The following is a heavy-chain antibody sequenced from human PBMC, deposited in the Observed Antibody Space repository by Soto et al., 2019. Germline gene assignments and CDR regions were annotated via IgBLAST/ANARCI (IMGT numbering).Heavy chain of an antibody. CDR3: ARGIKYGDYSRWFDP. CDR1: GYTFTNYD. J-gene: IGHJ5*02. V-gene: IGHV1-8*01. D-gene: IGHD4-17*01. Sequence: QVQLVQSGAEVKKPGASVKVSCKASGYTFTNYDINWVRQATGQGLEYLGWMNPNSGNTGYVQKFQGRVTMTRNTSISTADMELSSLRSEDTAVYYCARGIKYGDYSRWFDPWCQGTLVTVSS. CDR2: MNPNSGNT.